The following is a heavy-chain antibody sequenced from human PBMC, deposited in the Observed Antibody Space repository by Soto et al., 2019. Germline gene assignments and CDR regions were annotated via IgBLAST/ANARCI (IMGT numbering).Heavy chain of an antibody. CDR3: AKPAKSSGWYFDY. CDR1: GFTFDDYA. V-gene: IGHV3-9*01. J-gene: IGHJ4*02. D-gene: IGHD6-19*01. CDR2: ISWNSGSI. Sequence: GGSLRLSCAASGFTFDDYAMHWVRQAPGKGLEWVSGISWNSGSIGYADSVKGRFTISRDNAKNSLYLQMNSLRAEDTALYYCAKPAKSSGWYFDYWGQGTLVTVSS.